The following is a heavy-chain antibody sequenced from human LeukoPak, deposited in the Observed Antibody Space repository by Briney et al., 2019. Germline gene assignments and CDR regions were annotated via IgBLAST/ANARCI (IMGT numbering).Heavy chain of an antibody. J-gene: IGHJ5*02. CDR3: ARAHQLLPNWFDP. CDR2: TSHSGST. D-gene: IGHD2-2*01. CDR1: GGSFSGYY. V-gene: IGHV4-34*01. Sequence: PSGTLSLTCAVYGGSFSGYYWTWIRQPPGKGLEWIGETSHSGSTNYNPSLKSRVTISIDTSKNQFSLKLSSTTAADTAVYYCARAHQLLPNWFDPWGQGTLVTVSS.